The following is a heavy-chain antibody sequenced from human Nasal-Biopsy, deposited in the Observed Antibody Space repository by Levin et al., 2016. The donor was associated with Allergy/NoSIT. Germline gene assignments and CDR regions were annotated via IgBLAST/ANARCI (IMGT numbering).Heavy chain of an antibody. J-gene: IGHJ4*02. CDR3: SRTDYSSSSLHFDY. Sequence: GESLKISCTASGLTFGNDALSWVRQAPGKGLEWVGLIRSKAYGGTTEYAASVKGRFTISRDDSKSIAYLQMNSLKTEDTAVYYCSRTDYSSSSLHFDYWGQGTPVTVSS. CDR1: GLTFGNDA. CDR2: IRSKAYGGTT. V-gene: IGHV3-49*04. D-gene: IGHD6-6*01.